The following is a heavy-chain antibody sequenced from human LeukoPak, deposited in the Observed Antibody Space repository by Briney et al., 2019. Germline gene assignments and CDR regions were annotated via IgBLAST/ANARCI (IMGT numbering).Heavy chain of an antibody. V-gene: IGHV3-7*01. CDR1: GFTLSNYW. CDR2: IKQDGSEK. CDR3: ARDRDGGYDSLYYYYYMDV. J-gene: IGHJ6*03. D-gene: IGHD5-12*01. Sequence: TGGSLRLSCAASGFTLSNYWMSWVRQAPGRGLEWVANIKQDGSEKNYGDSVKGRFTISRDNAKNSLFLQMDGLTAEDTAVYYCARDRDGGYDSLYYYYYMDVWGKGTTVTVSS.